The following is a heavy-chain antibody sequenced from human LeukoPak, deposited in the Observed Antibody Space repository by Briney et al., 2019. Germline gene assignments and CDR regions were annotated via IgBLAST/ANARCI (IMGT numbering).Heavy chain of an antibody. Sequence: PSETLSLTCTVSGGSVSSGSYYWSWIRQPPGKGLEWIGYIYYSGSTNYNPPLKSRVTISVDTSKNQFSLKLSSVTAADTAVYYCATVAGTTFDYWGQGTLVTVSS. CDR1: GGSVSSGSYY. D-gene: IGHD1-7*01. CDR3: ATVAGTTFDY. J-gene: IGHJ4*02. V-gene: IGHV4-61*01. CDR2: IYYSGST.